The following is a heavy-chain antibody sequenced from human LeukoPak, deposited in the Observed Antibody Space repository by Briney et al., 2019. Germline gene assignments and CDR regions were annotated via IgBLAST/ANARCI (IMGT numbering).Heavy chain of an antibody. D-gene: IGHD6-19*01. CDR2: ISGSGGST. V-gene: IGHV3-23*01. CDR3: AKDWAVAGAY. CDR1: GFTFSSYG. J-gene: IGHJ4*02. Sequence: GGSLRLSCAASGFTFSSYGMHWVRQAPGKGLEWVSAISGSGGSTYYADSVKGRFTISRDNSKNTLYLQMNSLRAEDTAVYYCAKDWAVAGAYWGQGTLVTVSS.